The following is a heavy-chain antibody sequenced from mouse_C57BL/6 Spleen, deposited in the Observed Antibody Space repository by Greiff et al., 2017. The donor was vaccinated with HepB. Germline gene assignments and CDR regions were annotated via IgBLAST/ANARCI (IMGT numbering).Heavy chain of an antibody. V-gene: IGHV1-81*01. D-gene: IGHD1-1*01. CDR1: GYTFTSYG. Sequence: QVQLKQSGAELARPGASVKLSCKASGYTFTSYGISWVKQRTGQGLEWIGEIYPRSGNTYYNEKFKGKATLTADKSSSTAYMELRSLTSEDSAVYFCAPYYGSSYNFGYWGQGTTLTVSS. CDR3: APYYGSSYNFGY. J-gene: IGHJ2*01. CDR2: IYPRSGNT.